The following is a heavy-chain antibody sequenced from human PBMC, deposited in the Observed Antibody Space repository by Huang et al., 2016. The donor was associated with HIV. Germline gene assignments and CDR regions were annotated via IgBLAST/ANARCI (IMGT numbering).Heavy chain of an antibody. CDR1: GYSFTGHF. CDR2: IVPTSGGI. CDR3: AREAWASGVAHYFDY. D-gene: IGHD3-10*01. J-gene: IGHJ4*02. Sequence: QVQLVQSGAEVKRPGASVKVSCKASGYSFTGHFIHGVRQAPGQGLGWMGRIVPTSGGIKWASRVQGRVSMTRDKSIGTAYMELSGLRSDDTAVFFCAREAWASGVAHYFDYWGPGTLVTVSS. V-gene: IGHV1-2*06.